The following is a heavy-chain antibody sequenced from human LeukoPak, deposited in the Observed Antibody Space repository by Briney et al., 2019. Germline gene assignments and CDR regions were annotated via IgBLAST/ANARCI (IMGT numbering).Heavy chain of an antibody. J-gene: IGHJ3*02. CDR3: ARDIVVVPAALWAFDI. Sequence: ASVKVPCKASGGTFSSYAISWVRQAPGQGLEWMGGIIPIFGTANYAQKFQGRVTITADESTSTAYMELSSLRSEDTAVYYCARDIVVVPAALWAFDIWGQGTMVTVSS. CDR1: GGTFSSYA. CDR2: IIPIFGTA. D-gene: IGHD2-2*01. V-gene: IGHV1-69*01.